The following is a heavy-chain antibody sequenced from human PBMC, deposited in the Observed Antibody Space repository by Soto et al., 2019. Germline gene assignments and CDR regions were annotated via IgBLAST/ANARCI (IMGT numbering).Heavy chain of an antibody. Sequence: EVQLVESGGGLVKPGGSLRLSFAASGFTFSSYSMNWVRQAPGKGLEWVSSISSSSSYIYYADSVKGRFTISRDNAKNSLYLQMNSLRAEDTAVYYCARDQNYGDYYDAFDIWGQGTMVTVSS. J-gene: IGHJ3*02. D-gene: IGHD4-17*01. CDR1: GFTFSSYS. CDR3: ARDQNYGDYYDAFDI. V-gene: IGHV3-21*01. CDR2: ISSSSSYI.